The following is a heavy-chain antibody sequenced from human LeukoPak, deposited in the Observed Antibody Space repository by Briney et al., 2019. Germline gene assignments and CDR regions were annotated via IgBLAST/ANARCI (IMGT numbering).Heavy chain of an antibody. CDR3: ARQDGDGFYYFDY. CDR2: IYPVNSDT. CDR1: GYSFTHYW. J-gene: IGHJ4*02. D-gene: IGHD5-24*01. V-gene: IGHV5-51*01. Sequence: GESLKISCKGSGYSFTHYWIGWVRQMPGKGLEWMGIIYPVNSDTRHSPSFQGQVTISVDKSISTAYPQWSSLKASDTAMYYCARQDGDGFYYFDYWGQGTLVTVSS.